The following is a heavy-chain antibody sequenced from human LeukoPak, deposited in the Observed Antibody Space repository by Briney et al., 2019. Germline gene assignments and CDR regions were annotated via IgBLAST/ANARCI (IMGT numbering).Heavy chain of an antibody. CDR2: ISSSSSYI. J-gene: IGHJ4*02. Sequence: PGGSLRLSCAASGFTFSSYSMNWVRQAPGKGLEWVSSISSSSSYIYYADSVKGRFTISRDNAKNSLYLQMNSLRAEDTAVYYCAKDGGLWVSAHWGDSWGRGTLATVSS. V-gene: IGHV3-21*04. D-gene: IGHD7-27*01. CDR1: GFTFSSYS. CDR3: AKDGGLWVSAHWGDS.